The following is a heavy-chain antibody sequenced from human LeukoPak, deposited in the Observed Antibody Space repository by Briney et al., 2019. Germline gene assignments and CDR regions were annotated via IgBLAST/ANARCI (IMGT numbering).Heavy chain of an antibody. D-gene: IGHD6-19*01. CDR2: IYTSEST. V-gene: IGHV4-4*07. J-gene: IGHJ4*02. CDR3: ARLSLSRSCWYRPDY. CDR1: LGCIISCL. Sequence: PEGLSLTRTVSLGCIISCLWRWIGQPAAKELEWIGRIYTSESTHYNPSPQSRVTLSVDTSMHQFSLKLSSVTAADTAVCYSARLSLSRSCWYRPDYWGQGTLVTVSS.